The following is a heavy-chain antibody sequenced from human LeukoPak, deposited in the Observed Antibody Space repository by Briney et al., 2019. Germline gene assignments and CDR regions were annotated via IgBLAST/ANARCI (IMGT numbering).Heavy chain of an antibody. CDR3: ARGVGSGSCFDH. V-gene: IGHV3-21*01. D-gene: IGHD6-19*01. Sequence: GGSLRLSCAASGFTFSSFSMNWVRQAPGKGMGWVSYITSSSGYIYYADSLKGRFTISRDNAKNSLYLQMNSLRAEDTAVYYCARGVGSGSCFDHWGQGTLVTVSS. J-gene: IGHJ4*02. CDR1: GFTFSSFS. CDR2: ITSSSGYI.